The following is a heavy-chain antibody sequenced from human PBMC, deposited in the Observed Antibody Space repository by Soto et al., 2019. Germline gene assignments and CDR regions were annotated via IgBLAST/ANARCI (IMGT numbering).Heavy chain of an antibody. CDR3: TTGPQLVEGYYYYGMDV. J-gene: IGHJ6*02. D-gene: IGHD6-6*01. Sequence: GGSLRLSCASSGFTFSNAWMSWVRQAPGKGLEWVGRIKSKTDGGTTDYAAPVKGRFTISRDDSKNTLYLQMNSLKTEDTAVYYCTTGPQLVEGYYYYGMDVWGQGTTVTVS. CDR2: IKSKTDGGTT. V-gene: IGHV3-15*01. CDR1: GFTFSNAW.